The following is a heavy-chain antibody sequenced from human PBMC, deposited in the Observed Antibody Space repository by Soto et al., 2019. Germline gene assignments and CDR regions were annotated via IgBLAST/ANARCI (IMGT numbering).Heavy chain of an antibody. D-gene: IGHD2-2*01. CDR1: GYSFTSYW. J-gene: IGHJ5*02. CDR3: ARHLVGSTRGNFDT. Sequence: GESLKISCKTSGYSFTSYWIGWVRQMPGKGMEWMGNIYPYDSDTRYSPSFQGQVTISADTSITTAYLQWSGLRASDTAMYFCARHLVGSTRGNFDTWGQGTLVTVSS. V-gene: IGHV5-51*01. CDR2: IYPYDSDT.